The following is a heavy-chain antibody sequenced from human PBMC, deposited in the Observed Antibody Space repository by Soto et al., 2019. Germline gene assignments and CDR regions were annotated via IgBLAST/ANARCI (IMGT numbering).Heavy chain of an antibody. CDR1: GFTFSSYA. CDR2: ISGSGGST. CDR3: SKVSMITFGGPPDAFDI. Sequence: GGSLRLSCAASGFTFSSYAMSWVRQAPGKGLEWVSAISGSGGSTYYADSVKGRFTISRDNSKNTLYLQMNSLRAEDTAVYYCSKVSMITFGGPPDAFDIWGQGTMVTVSS. J-gene: IGHJ3*02. V-gene: IGHV3-23*01. D-gene: IGHD3-16*01.